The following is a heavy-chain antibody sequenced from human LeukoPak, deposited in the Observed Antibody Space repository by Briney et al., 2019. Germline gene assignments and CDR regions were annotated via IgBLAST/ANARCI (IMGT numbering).Heavy chain of an antibody. D-gene: IGHD1-26*01. Sequence: GASVKVSCKASGYTFTSYGISWVRQAPGQGLEWMGGIMPIFGTANYAQKFQGRVTITADKSTSTAYMELSSLRSEDTAVYYCAREGMEGATPKDYFDYWGQGTLVTVSS. J-gene: IGHJ4*02. CDR3: AREGMEGATPKDYFDY. CDR1: GYTFTSYG. CDR2: IMPIFGTA. V-gene: IGHV1-69*06.